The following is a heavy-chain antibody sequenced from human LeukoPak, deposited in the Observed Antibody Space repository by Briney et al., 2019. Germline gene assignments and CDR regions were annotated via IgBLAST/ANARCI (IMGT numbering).Heavy chain of an antibody. Sequence: PSETLSLTCTVSGGSISSSSYYWSWIRQPAGKGLEWIGRTYTSGSTNYNPSLKSRVTMSVDTSKNQFSLKLSSVTAADTAVYYCARDYDFWSGYFDYWGQGTLVTVSS. J-gene: IGHJ4*02. D-gene: IGHD3-3*01. CDR1: GGSISSSSYY. CDR3: ARDYDFWSGYFDY. CDR2: TYTSGST. V-gene: IGHV4-61*02.